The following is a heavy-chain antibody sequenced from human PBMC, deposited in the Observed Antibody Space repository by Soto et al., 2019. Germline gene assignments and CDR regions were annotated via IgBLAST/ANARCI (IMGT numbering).Heavy chain of an antibody. CDR3: TRDPGAYSSTWSFYFDS. CDR2: INTDGSST. Sequence: GGSLRLSCAASGFTFSRFWMHWVRQAPGKGLVWVSRINTDGSSTTYADSVTGRFTISRDNAKNTLYLQLDSLRAEDTGVYYCTRDPGAYSSTWSFYFDSWGQGTLVTVSS. CDR1: GFTFSRFW. V-gene: IGHV3-74*01. J-gene: IGHJ4*02. D-gene: IGHD6-13*01.